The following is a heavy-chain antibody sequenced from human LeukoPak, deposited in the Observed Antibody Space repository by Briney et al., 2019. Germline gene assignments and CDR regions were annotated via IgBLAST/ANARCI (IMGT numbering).Heavy chain of an antibody. CDR2: IYYSGIT. J-gene: IGHJ5*02. CDR1: GGSISSYY. Sequence: SETLSLTCTVSGGSISSYYWSWIRQPPGKGLEWIGYIYYSGITNYNPSLKSRVTISVDTSKNQFSLKLSSVTAADTAVYYCARVLGYCSSSSCYGWFDPWGQGTLVTVSS. V-gene: IGHV4-59*01. D-gene: IGHD2-2*01. CDR3: ARVLGYCSSSSCYGWFDP.